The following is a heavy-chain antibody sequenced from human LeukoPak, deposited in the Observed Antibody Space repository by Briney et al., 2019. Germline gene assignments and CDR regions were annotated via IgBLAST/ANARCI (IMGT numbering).Heavy chain of an antibody. CDR1: GYIFTTYW. CDR3: ARPYSSVNAFDI. V-gene: IGHV5-51*01. D-gene: IGHD6-25*01. CDR2: IYPGDSDT. Sequence: GESLRISCKASGYIFTTYWIGWVRQMPGKGLEWMGIIYPGDSDTRYSPSFQGQVTISADKSISTAYLQWSSLKASDTAMYYCARPYSSVNAFDIWGQGTMVTVSS. J-gene: IGHJ3*02.